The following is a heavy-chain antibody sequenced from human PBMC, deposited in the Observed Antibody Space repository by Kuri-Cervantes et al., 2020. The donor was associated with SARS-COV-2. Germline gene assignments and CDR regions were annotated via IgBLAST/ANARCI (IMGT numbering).Heavy chain of an antibody. CDR1: GGTFSSYA. V-gene: IGHV1-69*13. J-gene: IGHJ4*02. D-gene: IGHD6-6*01. Sequence: SVKVSCKASGGTFSSYAISWVRQAPGQGLEWMGGIIPIFGTANYAQKFQGRVTITADESTSTAYMELSSLRSEYTAVYYCARDRGIAARRGVGFDYWGQGTLVTVSS. CDR2: IIPIFGTA. CDR3: ARDRGIAARRGVGFDY.